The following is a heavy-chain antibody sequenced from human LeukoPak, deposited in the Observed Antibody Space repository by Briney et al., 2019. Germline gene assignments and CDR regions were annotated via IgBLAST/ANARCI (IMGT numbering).Heavy chain of an antibody. CDR3: ARGGTMVRGVISLNWFDP. CDR1: GFTFSSYS. V-gene: IGHV3-21*01. D-gene: IGHD3-10*01. CDR2: ISSNSSYI. J-gene: IGHJ5*02. Sequence: GGSLRLSCAASGFTFSSYSMNWVRQAPGKWLEWVSSISSNSSYIYYADSVKGRFTISRDNAKNSLYLQMNSLRAEDTAVYYCARGGTMVRGVISLNWFDPWGQGTLVTVSS.